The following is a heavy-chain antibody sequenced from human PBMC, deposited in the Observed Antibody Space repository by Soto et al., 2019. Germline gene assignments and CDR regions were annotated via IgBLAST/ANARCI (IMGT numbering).Heavy chain of an antibody. CDR3: AKDRGPSETANYYFDY. V-gene: IGHV3-9*01. D-gene: IGHD1-7*01. CDR2: IRWNSGSI. J-gene: IGHJ4*02. CDR1: GFTFDDYA. Sequence: EVQLVESGGGLVQPGRSLRLSCAASGFTFDDYAMHWVRQAPGKGLEWVSGIRWNSGSIGYADSVKGRFTISRDNAKNSLYLQMNSLRAEDTALYYCAKDRGPSETANYYFDYWGQGTLVTVSS.